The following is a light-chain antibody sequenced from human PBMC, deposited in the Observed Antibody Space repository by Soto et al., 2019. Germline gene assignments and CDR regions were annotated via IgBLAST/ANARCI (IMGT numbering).Light chain of an antibody. CDR2: DVT. Sequence: QSVLTQPASVSGSPGQSITISCTGTSSDIGGYNFVSWYQQYPGKAPKLMISDVTNRPSGVSNRFSGSKSGNTASLTISGLQAEDEADYYCSSYTSGSTLVVFGGGTKVTVL. V-gene: IGLV2-14*01. CDR1: SSDIGGYNF. CDR3: SSYTSGSTLVV. J-gene: IGLJ2*01.